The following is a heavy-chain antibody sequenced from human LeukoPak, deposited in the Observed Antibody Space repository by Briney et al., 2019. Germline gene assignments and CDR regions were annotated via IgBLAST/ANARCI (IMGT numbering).Heavy chain of an antibody. CDR1: GFTFSSYA. CDR3: AKDGRQSLYYYGSGSYRRAPFDY. Sequence: GGSLRLSCAASGFTFSSYAMHWVRQAPGKGLEWVSAISGSGGSTYYADSVKGRFTISRDNSKNTLYLQMNSLRAEDTAVYYCAKDGRQSLYYYGSGSYRRAPFDYWGQGTLVTVSS. D-gene: IGHD3-10*01. CDR2: ISGSGGST. J-gene: IGHJ4*02. V-gene: IGHV3-23*01.